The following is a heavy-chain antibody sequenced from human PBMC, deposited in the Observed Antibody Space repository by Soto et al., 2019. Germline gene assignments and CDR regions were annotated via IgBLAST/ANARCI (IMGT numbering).Heavy chain of an antibody. V-gene: IGHV3-7*01. Sequence: GGSLRLSCAASGFTFSSYWMSWVRQAPGKGLEWVANIKQDGSEKYYVDSVKGRFTISRDNAKNTLYLQMNSLRAEDTAVYYCARDAVYDFWSGYLNYYYYYMDVWGKGTTVTVSS. D-gene: IGHD3-3*01. CDR3: ARDAVYDFWSGYLNYYYYYMDV. CDR1: GFTFSSYW. J-gene: IGHJ6*03. CDR2: IKQDGSEK.